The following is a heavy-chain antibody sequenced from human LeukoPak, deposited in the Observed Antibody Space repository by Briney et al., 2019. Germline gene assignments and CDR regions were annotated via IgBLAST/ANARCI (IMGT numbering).Heavy chain of an antibody. J-gene: IGHJ3*02. D-gene: IGHD6-13*01. CDR3: ARYGFSTVWQGGWHAFDI. V-gene: IGHV1-46*01. CDR2: INPTTGDT. Sequence: EASVKVSCKASGYTFTSYYMHWVRQAPGQGVEWMGIINPTTGDTTYAQKFQGRLTMTRDMSTSTVYMELSSLTSEDTAVFYCARYGFSTVWQGGWHAFDIWGQGTVVTVSS. CDR1: GYTFTSYY.